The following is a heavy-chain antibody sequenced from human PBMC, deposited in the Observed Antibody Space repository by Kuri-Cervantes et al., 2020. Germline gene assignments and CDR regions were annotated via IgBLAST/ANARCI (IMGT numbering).Heavy chain of an antibody. D-gene: IGHD1-26*01. Sequence: SETLSLTCTVSGGSVSSGSYYWSWIRQPPGKGLEWIGYIYYSGSTNYNPSLKSRVTISVDTSKNQFSLKLNSVTAADTAVYYCARRHSMGATPADLDYWGQGILVTVSS. J-gene: IGHJ4*02. CDR3: ARRHSMGATPADLDY. CDR2: IYYSGST. V-gene: IGHV4-61*01. CDR1: GGSVSSGSYY.